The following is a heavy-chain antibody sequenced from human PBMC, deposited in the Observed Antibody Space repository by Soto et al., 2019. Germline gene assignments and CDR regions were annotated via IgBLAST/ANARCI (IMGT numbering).Heavy chain of an antibody. Sequence: PGGSLRLSFAASGFTFSSYAMSCFLQAPGKGLEWVSAISSSGSTIYYADSVKGRFTISRDNAKNSLYLQMNSLRAEDTAVYYCASSSGEYSSTSYQTNAFDIWGQGTMVTVSS. CDR2: ISSSGSTI. D-gene: IGHD6-6*01. J-gene: IGHJ3*02. V-gene: IGHV3-11*01. CDR1: GFTFSSYA. CDR3: ASSSGEYSSTSYQTNAFDI.